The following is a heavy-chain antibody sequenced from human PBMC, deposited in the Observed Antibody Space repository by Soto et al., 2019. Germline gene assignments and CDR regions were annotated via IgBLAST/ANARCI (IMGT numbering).Heavy chain of an antibody. CDR3: ARGAFGGQQQLVRDAFDI. J-gene: IGHJ3*02. V-gene: IGHV1-69*02. D-gene: IGHD6-13*01. Sequence: QIQLVQSGAEVKKPGSSVKVSYKASGGTFNSYTISWVRQAPRQGLEWMGRIVPIFDIAKYAQKFQGRVTITADKSTSTAYMELSSLRSADTAVYYCARGAFGGQQQLVRDAFDIWGQGTMVTVSS. CDR2: IVPIFDIA. CDR1: GGTFNSYT.